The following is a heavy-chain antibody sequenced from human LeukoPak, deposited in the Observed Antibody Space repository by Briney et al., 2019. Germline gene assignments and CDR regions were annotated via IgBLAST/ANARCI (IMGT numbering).Heavy chain of an antibody. D-gene: IGHD3-22*01. Sequence: PSETLSLTCTVSGGSISSYCWSWIRQPPGKGLEWIGYIYYSGSTNYNPSLKSRVTISVDTSKNQFSLKLSSVTAADTAVYYCARDTYYYDSSGYTGMEWGQGTLVTVSS. CDR3: ARDTYYYDSSGYTGME. CDR1: GGSISSYC. CDR2: IYYSGST. J-gene: IGHJ4*02. V-gene: IGHV4-59*12.